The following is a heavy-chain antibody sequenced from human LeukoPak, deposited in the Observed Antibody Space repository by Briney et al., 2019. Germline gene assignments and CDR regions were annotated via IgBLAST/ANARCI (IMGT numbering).Heavy chain of an antibody. V-gene: IGHV1-2*02. CDR1: GYSFTAYY. D-gene: IGHD5-18*01. CDR2: INPNSGGT. Sequence: ASVKVSCKASGYSFTAYYMHWVRQAPGQGLEWMGWINPNSGGTNYAQKFQGRVTMTRDTSISTAYMELSRLRSDDTAVYYCARDRSPAPGRSYGRGHFDYWGQGTLVTVSS. J-gene: IGHJ4*02. CDR3: ARDRSPAPGRSYGRGHFDY.